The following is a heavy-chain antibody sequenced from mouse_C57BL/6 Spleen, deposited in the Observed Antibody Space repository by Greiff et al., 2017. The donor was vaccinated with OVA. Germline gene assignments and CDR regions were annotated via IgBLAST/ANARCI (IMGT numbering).Heavy chain of an antibody. Sequence: EVQGVESGGGLVQPGGSLSLSCAASGFTFTDYYMSLVRQPPGKALEWLGFIRNKANGYTTEYSASVKGRFTISRDNSQSILYLQMNALRAEDSATYYCASSAYYAMDYWGQGTSVTVSS. CDR1: GFTFTDYY. CDR3: ASSAYYAMDY. J-gene: IGHJ4*01. V-gene: IGHV7-3*01. CDR2: IRNKANGYTT.